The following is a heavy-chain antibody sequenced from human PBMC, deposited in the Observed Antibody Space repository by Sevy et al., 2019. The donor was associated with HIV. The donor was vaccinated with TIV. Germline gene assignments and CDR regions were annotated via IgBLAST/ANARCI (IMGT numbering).Heavy chain of an antibody. J-gene: IGHJ6*02. V-gene: IGHV3-33*01. CDR1: GFTFSSYG. Sequence: GGSLRLSCAASGFTFSSYGMHWVRQAPGKGLEWVAVIWYDGSNKYYADSVKGRFTISRDNSKNTLYLQMNSLRAEDTDVYYCARVSYGDFYYYYYGMDVWGQGTTVTVSS. CDR3: ARVSYGDFYYYYYGMDV. D-gene: IGHD4-17*01. CDR2: IWYDGSNK.